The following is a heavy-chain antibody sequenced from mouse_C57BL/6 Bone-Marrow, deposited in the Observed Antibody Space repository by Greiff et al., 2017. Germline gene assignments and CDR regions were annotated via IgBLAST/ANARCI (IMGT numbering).Heavy chain of an antibody. CDR3: ASTFDLLTSYYFDY. CDR1: GYTFTSYW. D-gene: IGHD2-1*01. V-gene: IGHV1-55*01. Sequence: QVQLQQPGAELVKPGASVKMSCKASGYTFTSYWITWVKQRPGQGLEWIGDIYPGSGSTNYNEKFKSKATLTVDTSSSTAYMQLRSLTSEDSAVYYWASTFDLLTSYYFDYWGQGTTLTVSS. J-gene: IGHJ2*01. CDR2: IYPGSGST.